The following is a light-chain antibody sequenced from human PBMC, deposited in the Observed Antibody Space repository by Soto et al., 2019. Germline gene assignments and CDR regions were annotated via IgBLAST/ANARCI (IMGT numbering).Light chain of an antibody. CDR3: QQRKSWPPQ. CDR1: QSISNN. Sequence: EIVLTQSPATLSLSPGERATLSCRASQSISNNLAWYQQKPGQAPRLLIYDASNRATGTPARFSGSGSGTDFTLTISSLEPEDFAVYYCQQRKSWPPQFGGGTKVDIK. CDR2: DAS. J-gene: IGKJ4*02. V-gene: IGKV3-11*01.